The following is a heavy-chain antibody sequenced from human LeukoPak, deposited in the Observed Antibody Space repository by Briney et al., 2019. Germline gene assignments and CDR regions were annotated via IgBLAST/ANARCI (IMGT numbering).Heavy chain of an antibody. V-gene: IGHV3-21*01. CDR2: ISSSSSYI. CDR3: ARCTTGKTFGSLREIKKSREIDY. Sequence: SGGSLRLSCAASGFTFSSYSMNWVRQAAGKGLKWVSSISSSSSYINYADSVRGRFTISRDNAKNSLFLQMDSLRGEDTAVYYCARCTTGKTFGSLREIKKSREIDYWGQGTLVTVSS. D-gene: IGHD1-1*01. CDR1: GFTFSSYS. J-gene: IGHJ4*02.